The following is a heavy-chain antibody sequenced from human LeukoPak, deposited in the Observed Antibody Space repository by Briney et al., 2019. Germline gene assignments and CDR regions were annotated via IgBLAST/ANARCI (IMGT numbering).Heavy chain of an antibody. D-gene: IGHD2-15*01. CDR1: GFTFSIYA. V-gene: IGHV3-64*04. CDR3: AKARGYCSGGSCPDY. Sequence: GGSLRLSCAASGFTFSIYAMYWVRQAPGKGLEYVSAISSNGASTYYADSVKGRFTISRDNSKNTLYLQMNSLRAEDTAVYYCAKARGYCSGGSCPDYWGQGTLVTVSS. J-gene: IGHJ4*02. CDR2: ISSNGAST.